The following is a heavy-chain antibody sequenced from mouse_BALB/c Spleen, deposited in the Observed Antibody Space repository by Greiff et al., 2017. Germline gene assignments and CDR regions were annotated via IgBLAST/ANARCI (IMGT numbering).Heavy chain of an antibody. CDR1: GFTFSNYW. CDR2: IRLKSNNYAT. D-gene: IGHD1-2*01. CDR3: TRVITTGGDY. V-gene: IGHV6-6*02. J-gene: IGHJ2*01. Sequence: EVKLEESGGGLVQPGGSMKLSCVASGFTFSNYWMNWVRQSPEKGLEWVAEIRLKSNNYATHYAESVKGRFTISRDDSKSSVYLQMNNLRAEDTGIYYCTRVITTGGDYWGQGTTLTVSS.